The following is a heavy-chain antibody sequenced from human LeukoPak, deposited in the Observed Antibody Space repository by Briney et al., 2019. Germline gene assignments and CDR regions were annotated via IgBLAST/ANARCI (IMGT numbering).Heavy chain of an antibody. CDR2: INPNSGGT. Sequence: ASVKVSCKASGYTFTGYHMHWVRQAPGQGLEWMGWINPNSGGTNYAQKFQGRVTMTRDTSISTAYMELSRLRSDDTAVYYCARDTRRDGYNSDFWGRGTLLTVSS. J-gene: IGHJ4*02. V-gene: IGHV1-2*02. D-gene: IGHD5-24*01. CDR3: ARDTRRDGYNSDF. CDR1: GYTFTGYH.